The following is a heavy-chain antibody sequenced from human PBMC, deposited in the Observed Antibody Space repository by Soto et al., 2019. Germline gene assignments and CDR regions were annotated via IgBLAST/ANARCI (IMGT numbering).Heavy chain of an antibody. Sequence: EVQLVESGGGLVNPGGSLRLSCAASGFTFNNAWMSWVRQAPGKGLEWVGRIKSNTDGGTADYAAPVNDRFTVSSDDSKNTVYLQLNSLKTEDTAVYYCATDLKTGTERGKFDYWGQGTLVTVSS. CDR3: ATDLKTGTERGKFDY. V-gene: IGHV3-15*01. D-gene: IGHD1-1*01. CDR2: IKSNTDGGTA. CDR1: GFTFNNAW. J-gene: IGHJ4*02.